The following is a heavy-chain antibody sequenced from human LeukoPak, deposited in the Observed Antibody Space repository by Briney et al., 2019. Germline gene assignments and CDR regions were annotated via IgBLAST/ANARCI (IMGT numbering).Heavy chain of an antibody. V-gene: IGHV3-7*01. CDR2: IKQDRSEK. D-gene: IGHD3-10*01. J-gene: IGHJ6*03. Sequence: GGSLRLSCAASGFTFTNYWMSWVRQAPGKGLELVANIKQDRSEKYYVDSVKGRFTISRDNAKKSVYLHMSSLRAEDTALYYCARLSAYYYGSYFYYYMDVWGKGTTVTVSS. CDR1: GFTFTNYW. CDR3: ARLSAYYYGSYFYYYMDV.